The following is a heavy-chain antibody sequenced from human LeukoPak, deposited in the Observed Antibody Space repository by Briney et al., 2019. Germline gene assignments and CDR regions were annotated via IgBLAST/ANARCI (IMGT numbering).Heavy chain of an antibody. D-gene: IGHD3-22*01. Sequence: SETLSLTCTVSGGSISSYYWSWIRQPPGKGLDWIGYIYYSGSTNYNPSLKSRVTISVDTSKNQFSLKLSSVTAADTAVYYCAREGDYYDTSYYFDYWGQGTLVTVSS. J-gene: IGHJ4*02. V-gene: IGHV4-59*01. CDR1: GGSISSYY. CDR2: IYYSGST. CDR3: AREGDYYDTSYYFDY.